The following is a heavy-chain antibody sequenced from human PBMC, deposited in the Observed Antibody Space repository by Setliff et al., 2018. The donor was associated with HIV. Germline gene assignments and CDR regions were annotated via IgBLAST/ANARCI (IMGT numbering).Heavy chain of an antibody. CDR2: ISTYSDET. Sequence: ASVKVSCKPSGYTFTTYGLSWVRQAPGQGLEWRGWISTYSDETSYSQNLQGRVTLTKDTSTSTAYMELRSLRSDDTAVYYCARAPRYSSSKIDYWGQGTLVTASS. D-gene: IGHD6-13*01. J-gene: IGHJ4*02. CDR3: ARAPRYSSSKIDY. CDR1: GYTFTTYG. V-gene: IGHV1-18*01.